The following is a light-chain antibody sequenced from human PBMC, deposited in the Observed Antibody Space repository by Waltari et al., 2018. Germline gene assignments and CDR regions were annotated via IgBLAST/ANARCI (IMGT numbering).Light chain of an antibody. CDR1: KLGDKY. V-gene: IGLV3-1*01. CDR3: QAWDSSTAV. Sequence: SYELTQPPSVSVSPVQTASTTCSCVKLGDKYACWYQQKPAQSPVLVIYKDSKRPSGIPERFAGSNSGNTATLTISGTQAMDEADYYCQAWDSSTAVFGGGTKLTVL. J-gene: IGLJ3*02. CDR2: KDS.